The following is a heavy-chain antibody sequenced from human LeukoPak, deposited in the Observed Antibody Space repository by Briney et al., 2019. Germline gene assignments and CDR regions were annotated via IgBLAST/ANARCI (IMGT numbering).Heavy chain of an antibody. CDR2: FFYSGST. V-gene: IGHV4-59*08. CDR3: ARHGPYWYFDL. J-gene: IGHJ2*01. CDR1: GDSISSYY. Sequence: PSETLSLTCTVSGDSISSYYWNWIRQPPGKGLEWIGYFFYSGSTDYNPSLKSRVTISADTSKNQFSLKLSSVTAADTAVYYCARHGPYWYFDLWGRGTLVTVSS. D-gene: IGHD3/OR15-3a*01.